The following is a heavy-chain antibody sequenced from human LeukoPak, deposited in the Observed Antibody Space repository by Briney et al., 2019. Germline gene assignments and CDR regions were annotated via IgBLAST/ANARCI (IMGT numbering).Heavy chain of an antibody. Sequence: PGGSLRLSCAASGFTFSSYGMHWVRQAPGKGLEWVAIIWYDGSNKYYADSVKGRFTISRDNSKNTLYLQMNSLRVEDTAVYYCARDGRLPPTPPDYWGQGTLVTVSS. CDR2: IWYDGSNK. V-gene: IGHV3-33*01. D-gene: IGHD2-15*01. CDR3: ARDGRLPPTPPDY. J-gene: IGHJ4*02. CDR1: GFTFSSYG.